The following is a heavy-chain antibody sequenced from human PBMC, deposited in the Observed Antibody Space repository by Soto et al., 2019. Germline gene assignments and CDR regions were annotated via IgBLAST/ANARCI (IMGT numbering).Heavy chain of an antibody. D-gene: IGHD2-15*01. CDR2: ISWNSNII. CDR1: GFTFDDYA. CDR3: AQGVPEGFCSGGRCYFDY. Sequence: EVQLVESGGGLVQPGRSLRLSCAASGFTFDDYAMHWVRRVPGKDLEWVSSISWNSNIIGYAESVKGRFTISRDNAKNSLSLQMNSLRTEDTALYYCAQGVPEGFCSGGRCYFDYCGQGTLVTVSS. J-gene: IGHJ4*02. V-gene: IGHV3-9*01.